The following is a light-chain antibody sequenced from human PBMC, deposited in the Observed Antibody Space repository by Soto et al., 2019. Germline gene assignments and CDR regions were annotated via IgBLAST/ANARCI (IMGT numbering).Light chain of an antibody. J-gene: IGKJ1*01. CDR3: QQYFNWWT. V-gene: IGKV3-20*01. CDR2: GAS. Sequence: EIVLTQSPGTLYLSPGERATLSCRASQSVSSSYLAWYQQRPGQAPRLLIYGASSRVTGIPARFSGSGSGTDFTLTISSLQSEDFAVYHCQQYFNWWTFGQGTKVDIK. CDR1: QSVSSSY.